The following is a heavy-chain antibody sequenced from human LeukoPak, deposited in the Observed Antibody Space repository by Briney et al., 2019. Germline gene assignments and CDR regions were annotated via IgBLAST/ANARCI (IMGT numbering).Heavy chain of an antibody. CDR3: AKAPEPQRRNNYFDY. V-gene: IGHV3-33*06. J-gene: IGHJ4*02. D-gene: IGHD1-14*01. CDR1: GFSFSTYG. Sequence: PGGSLRLSCEASGFSFSTYGMHWVPQAPGKGLEWVAVIWYDVGNTYYADSVKGRFTISRDNSKNMLYLQMSSLRADDTAVYYCAKAPEPQRRNNYFDYWGQGTLVTVSS. CDR2: IWYDVGNT.